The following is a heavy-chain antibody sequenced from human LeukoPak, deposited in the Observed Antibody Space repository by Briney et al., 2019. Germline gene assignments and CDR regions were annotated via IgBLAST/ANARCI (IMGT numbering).Heavy chain of an antibody. D-gene: IGHD2-15*01. CDR1: GGTFSSYA. Sequence: SVTVSCTASGGTFSSYAISWVRQAPGQGLEWMGGIIPIFGTANYAQKFQGRVTITADKSTSTAYMELSSLRSEDTAVYYCAREMVAARNWFDPWGQGALVTVSS. J-gene: IGHJ5*02. CDR3: AREMVAARNWFDP. V-gene: IGHV1-69*06. CDR2: IIPIFGTA.